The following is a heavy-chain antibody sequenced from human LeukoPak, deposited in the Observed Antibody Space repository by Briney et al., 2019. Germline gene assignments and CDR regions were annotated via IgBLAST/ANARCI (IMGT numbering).Heavy chain of an antibody. Sequence: GGSLRLSCAASGFTFSSYAMSWVRQAPGKGLEWVSAISGSGGSTYYADSVKGRFTISRDNAKSSLYLQMNSLRAEDTALYYCAKDIGYSYGGTGSYYYGMDVWGQGTTVTVSS. D-gene: IGHD5-18*01. V-gene: IGHV3-23*01. CDR2: ISGSGGST. CDR1: GFTFSSYA. J-gene: IGHJ6*02. CDR3: AKDIGYSYGGTGSYYYGMDV.